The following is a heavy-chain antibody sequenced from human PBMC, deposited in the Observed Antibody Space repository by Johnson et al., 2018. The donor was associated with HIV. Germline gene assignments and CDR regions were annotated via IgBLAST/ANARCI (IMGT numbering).Heavy chain of an antibody. D-gene: IGHD1-1*01. CDR1: GFTFSSYG. Sequence: QVQLVESGGGVVQPGRSLRLSCAASGFTFSSYGMHWVRQAPGKGLEWVAVIWYDGSNKNYADSVKGRFTISRDNSKNTLYLQMNSLRAEDTAVYYCARAGQRYTLTTRPGSFDIWGQGTKVSVSS. CDR3: ARAGQRYTLTTRPGSFDI. CDR2: IWYDGSNK. V-gene: IGHV3-33*01. J-gene: IGHJ3*02.